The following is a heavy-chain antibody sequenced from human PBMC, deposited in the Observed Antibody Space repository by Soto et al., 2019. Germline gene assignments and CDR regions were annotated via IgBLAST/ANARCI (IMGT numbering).Heavy chain of an antibody. V-gene: IGHV1-69*01. CDR2: IIPIFGTP. CDR3: ARDRDDYGSGNYYNRIDF. CDR1: GGIFSTYA. J-gene: IGHJ4*02. Sequence: QVQLVQSGAEVKKPGSSVKVSCKASGGIFSTYAISWLRQAPGQGLDWMGGIIPIFGTPNYAQRCQGRVTTSADESTTTSYMELSRLKSEDTAVYYCARDRDDYGSGNYYNRIDFWGQGTLVTVSS. D-gene: IGHD3-10*01.